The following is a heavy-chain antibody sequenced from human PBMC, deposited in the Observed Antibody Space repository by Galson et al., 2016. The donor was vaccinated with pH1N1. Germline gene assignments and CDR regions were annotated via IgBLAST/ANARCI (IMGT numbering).Heavy chain of an antibody. D-gene: IGHD4-17*01. CDR2: ISANNGNT. V-gene: IGHV1-18*01. CDR1: GYTFTSYG. CDR3: ASQTKVTISRYSYYYGMDV. Sequence: SVKVSCKASGYTFTSYGISWVRQAPGQGLEWMGWISANNGNTNYAQKLQGRVTMTTDTSTSTAYMELRSLRSDYTAVYYCASQTKVTISRYSYYYGMDVWGQGTTVTVSS. J-gene: IGHJ6*02.